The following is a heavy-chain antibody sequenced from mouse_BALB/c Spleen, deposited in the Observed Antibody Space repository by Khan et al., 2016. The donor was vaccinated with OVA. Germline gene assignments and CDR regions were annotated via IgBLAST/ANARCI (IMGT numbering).Heavy chain of an antibody. D-gene: IGHD2-12*01. CDR3: TTAYYRYYFDY. Sequence: VQLKESGAELGRPGSSVKLSCKTSGSTFTSYGIKWVKQRPGQGLEWIGYIYPGNGYTEYNEKFQGKAILTSDTSSSTAYMQLRSLTSEDSEMYFCTTAYYRYYFDYWGQGTTLTVSS. V-gene: IGHV1S134*01. J-gene: IGHJ2*01. CDR1: GSTFTSYG. CDR2: IYPGNGYT.